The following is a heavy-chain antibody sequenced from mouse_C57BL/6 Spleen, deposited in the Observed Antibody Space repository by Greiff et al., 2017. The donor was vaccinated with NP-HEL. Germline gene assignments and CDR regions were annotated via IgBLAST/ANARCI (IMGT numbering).Heavy chain of an antibody. CDR2: ISNGGGST. CDR3: ARQNYVSSYWYFDV. CDR1: GFTFSDYY. V-gene: IGHV5-12*01. D-gene: IGHD1-1*01. Sequence: EVKVEESGGGLVQPGGSLKLSCAASGFTFSDYYMYWVRQTPEKRLEWVAYISNGGGSTYYPDTVKGRFTISRDNAKNTLYLQMSRLKSEDTAMYCCARQNYVSSYWYFDVWGTGTTVTVSS. J-gene: IGHJ1*03.